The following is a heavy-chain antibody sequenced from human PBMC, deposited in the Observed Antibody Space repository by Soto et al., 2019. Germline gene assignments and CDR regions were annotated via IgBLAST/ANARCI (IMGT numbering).Heavy chain of an antibody. J-gene: IGHJ3*02. Sequence: SETLSLTCTVSGDSIISYFWTWIRQSPGKGLQWIGYIHYSGNSNYNPSLKSRVTMSVDTSKNQFSLRLTSVTAADTAVYFCARMNQLAPKRNAFDIWGQGTMVTVS. V-gene: IGHV4-59*01. CDR1: GDSIISYF. CDR2: IHYSGNS. CDR3: ARMNQLAPKRNAFDI. D-gene: IGHD1-1*01.